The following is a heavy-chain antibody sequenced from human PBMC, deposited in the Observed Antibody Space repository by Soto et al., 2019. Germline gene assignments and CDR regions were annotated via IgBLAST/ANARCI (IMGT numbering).Heavy chain of an antibody. CDR1: GYSFTSYW. CDR3: ARERAARLRNYYYGMDV. Sequence: PGESLKISCKGSGYSFTSYWISWVRQMPGKGLEWMGRIDPSDSYTNYSPSFQGHVTISADKSISTAYLQWSSLKASDTAMYYCARERAARLRNYYYGMDVWGQGTTVTVSS. CDR2: IDPSDSYT. J-gene: IGHJ6*02. D-gene: IGHD6-6*01. V-gene: IGHV5-10-1*01.